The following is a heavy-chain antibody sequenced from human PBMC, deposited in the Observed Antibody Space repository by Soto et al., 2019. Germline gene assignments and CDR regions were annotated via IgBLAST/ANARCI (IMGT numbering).Heavy chain of an antibody. J-gene: IGHJ6*02. Sequence: QVQLQESGPGLVKPSETLSLTCTVSGGSVSSGSYYWSWIRQPPGKGLEWIGYIFDSGSTNYNPALKSRVTISVDTSKNQFSLKLSSVTAADTAVYYCARDLAGMDVWGQGTTVTVSS. CDR2: IFDSGST. V-gene: IGHV4-61*01. CDR1: GGSVSSGSYY. D-gene: IGHD3-16*01. CDR3: ARDLAGMDV.